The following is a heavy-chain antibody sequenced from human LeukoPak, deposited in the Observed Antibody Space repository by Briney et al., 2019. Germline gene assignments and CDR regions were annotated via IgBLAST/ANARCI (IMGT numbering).Heavy chain of an antibody. CDR3: AGTPSNTAMVPRGRAGSFDY. CDR1: GGSISSYY. D-gene: IGHD5-18*01. Sequence: SETLSLTCTVSGGSISSYYWSWIRQPPGKGLEWIGYIYYSGSTNYNPSLKSRVTISVDTSKNQFSLKLSSVTAADTAVYYCAGTPSNTAMVPRGRAGSFDYWGQGTLVTVSS. CDR2: IYYSGST. V-gene: IGHV4-59*08. J-gene: IGHJ4*02.